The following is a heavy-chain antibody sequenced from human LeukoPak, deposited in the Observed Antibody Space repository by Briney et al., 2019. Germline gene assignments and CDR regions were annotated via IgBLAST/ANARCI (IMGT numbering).Heavy chain of an antibody. Sequence: GGSLRLSCAASGFTFSSYAMSWVRQAPGKGLEWVSAISGSGGSTYYADSVKGRFTISRDNAKNSLYLQMNSLRAEDTAVYYCARERGTYDSSGYYLDYWGQGTLVTVSS. D-gene: IGHD3-22*01. CDR1: GFTFSSYA. J-gene: IGHJ4*02. CDR2: ISGSGGST. V-gene: IGHV3-23*01. CDR3: ARERGTYDSSGYYLDY.